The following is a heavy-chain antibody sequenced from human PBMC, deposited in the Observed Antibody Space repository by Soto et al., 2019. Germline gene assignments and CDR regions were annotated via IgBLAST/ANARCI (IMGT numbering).Heavy chain of an antibody. V-gene: IGHV3-23*01. CDR3: AKGRYYDSSGPGY. Sequence: GSLRLSCAASGFTFRNNVLSWVRQAPGKGLDWVSGITGSGRDTYYADSVKGRFTISRDNSKNTLYLQMNSLRAEDTAVYYCAKGRYYDSSGPGYWGQGTLVTVSS. J-gene: IGHJ4*02. D-gene: IGHD3-22*01. CDR1: GFTFRNNV. CDR2: ITGSGRDT.